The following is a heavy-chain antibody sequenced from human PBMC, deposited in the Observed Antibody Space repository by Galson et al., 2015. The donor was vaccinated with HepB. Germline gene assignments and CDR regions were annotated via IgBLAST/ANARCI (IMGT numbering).Heavy chain of an antibody. CDR2: ISHDGVNR. J-gene: IGHJ6*03. Sequence: SLRLSCAASGLTFNTSAMNWVRQAPGRGLEWVSLISHDGVNRYYVDSVKGRFTISRDNSKSTVYLHMKSLRAEATAMYYCAKDSRCMTRSCWGHYQSYMDVWGKGTTVTVSS. V-gene: IGHV3-23*01. CDR1: GLTFNTSA. D-gene: IGHD3-16*01. CDR3: AKDSRCMTRSCWGHYQSYMDV.